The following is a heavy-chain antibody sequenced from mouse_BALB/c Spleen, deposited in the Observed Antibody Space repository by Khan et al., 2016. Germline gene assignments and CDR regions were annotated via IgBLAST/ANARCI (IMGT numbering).Heavy chain of an antibody. Sequence: EVELVESGGGLVQPGGSLILSCATSGFTFTDYYMSWVRQPPGKALEWLGFIRNKANGYTIEYSASVKGRFTISRDNSQSILYLQMNTLRAEDSATYYCARLMHYYAMDYWGQGTSVTVSS. J-gene: IGHJ4*01. CDR1: GFTFTDYY. CDR3: ARLMHYYAMDY. CDR2: IRNKANGYTI. V-gene: IGHV7-3*02.